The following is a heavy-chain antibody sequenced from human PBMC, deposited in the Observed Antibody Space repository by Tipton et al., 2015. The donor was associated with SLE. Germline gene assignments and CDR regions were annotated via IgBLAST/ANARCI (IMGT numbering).Heavy chain of an antibody. CDR3: ARYGSSSGYF. J-gene: IGHJ4*02. Sequence: QSGAEVKKPGASVKVSCEASGYDFSAYYLQWVRQAPGQGPEWIGLINPNSGDTDYSQKFQGRVAMTRDTSISTAYMELSGLRSDDTAIYYCARYGSSSGYFWGQGTLVTVSS. CDR2: INPNSGDT. D-gene: IGHD6-6*01. CDR1: GYDFSAYY. V-gene: IGHV1-2*06.